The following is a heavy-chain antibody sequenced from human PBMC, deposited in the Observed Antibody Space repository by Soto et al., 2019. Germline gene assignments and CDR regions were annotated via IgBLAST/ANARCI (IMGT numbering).Heavy chain of an antibody. CDR1: GGSISSYY. J-gene: IGHJ6*02. CDR2: IYYSGST. V-gene: IGHV4-59*08. CDR3: ARQGWFGKNYYYYYGMDV. D-gene: IGHD3-10*01. Sequence: SETLSLTCTVSGGSISSYYWSWIRQPPGKGLEWIGYIYYSGSTNYNPSLKSRVTISVDTSKNQFSLKLSSVTAADTAVYYCARQGWFGKNYYYYYGMDVWGQGTTVTVSS.